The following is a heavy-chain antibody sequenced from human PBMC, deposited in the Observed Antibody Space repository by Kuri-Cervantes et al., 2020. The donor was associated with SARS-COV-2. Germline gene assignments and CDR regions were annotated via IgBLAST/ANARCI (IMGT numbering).Heavy chain of an antibody. CDR1: GGSISSSTYY. CDR2: IYYSGNT. V-gene: IGHV4-39*07. J-gene: IGHJ3*02. D-gene: IGHD3-9*01. Sequence: SETLSLTCGVSGGSISSSTYYWGWIRQPPGKGLEWIGSIYYSGNTYYNLSLKSRVTISVDTYKNQFSLKLSSVTAADTAVYYCARTGTYYNILTGYNVDAFDIWGQGTMVTVSS. CDR3: ARTGTYYNILTGYNVDAFDI.